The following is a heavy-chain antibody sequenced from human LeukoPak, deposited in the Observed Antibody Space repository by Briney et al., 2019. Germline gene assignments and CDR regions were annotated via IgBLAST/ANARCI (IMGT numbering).Heavy chain of an antibody. D-gene: IGHD2-15*01. Sequence: SETLSLTCAVYGGSFSNYFWNWIRRPPGKGLEWVAEIHHTGHINYNPSLKSRVTVSVDRSKNQFSLKLTSVTAADTAVYYCALFEVVVGSTQDFWGQGTLVTVSS. CDR2: IHHTGHI. CDR1: GGSFSNYF. CDR3: ALFEVVVGSTQDF. J-gene: IGHJ4*02. V-gene: IGHV4-34*01.